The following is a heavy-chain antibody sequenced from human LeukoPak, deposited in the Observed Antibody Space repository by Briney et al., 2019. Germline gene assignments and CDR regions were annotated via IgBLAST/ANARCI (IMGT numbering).Heavy chain of an antibody. CDR2: IYYSGST. Sequence: PSETLSLTCTVPGGSISSYYWSWIRQPPGKGLECIGYIYYSGSTNYSPSLKSRVTISVDTSKNQFSLKLSSVTAADTAVYYCASDRSGIYDHDAFDIWGQGTMVTVSS. CDR1: GGSISSYY. J-gene: IGHJ3*02. D-gene: IGHD3-10*01. CDR3: ASDRSGIYDHDAFDI. V-gene: IGHV4-59*08.